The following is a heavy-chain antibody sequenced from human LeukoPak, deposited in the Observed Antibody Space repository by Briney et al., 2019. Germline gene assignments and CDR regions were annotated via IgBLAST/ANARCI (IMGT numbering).Heavy chain of an antibody. Sequence: ASVKVSCKASGYTFTSYGISWVRQAPGQGLEWMGWISAYNGNTNYAQKLQGRVTMTTDTSISTAYMELSRLRSDDTAVHYCARERPPRPLIVVVPAAPNWFDPWGQGTLVTVSS. V-gene: IGHV1-18*01. CDR2: ISAYNGNT. CDR1: GYTFTSYG. J-gene: IGHJ5*02. D-gene: IGHD2-2*01. CDR3: ARERPPRPLIVVVPAAPNWFDP.